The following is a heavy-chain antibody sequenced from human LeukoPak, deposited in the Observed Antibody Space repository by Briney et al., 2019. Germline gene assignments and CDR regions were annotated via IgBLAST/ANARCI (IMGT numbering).Heavy chain of an antibody. D-gene: IGHD2-2*01. CDR3: ARGDIVVVPAAPGWFDP. CDR1: GYTFTSYG. Sequence: SVKVSYKASGYTFTSYGISWVRQATGQGLEWMGRIIPILGIANYAQKFQGRVTITADKSTSTAYMELSSLRSEDTAVYYCARGDIVVVPAAPGWFDPWGQGTLVTVSS. J-gene: IGHJ5*02. CDR2: IIPILGIA. V-gene: IGHV1-69*04.